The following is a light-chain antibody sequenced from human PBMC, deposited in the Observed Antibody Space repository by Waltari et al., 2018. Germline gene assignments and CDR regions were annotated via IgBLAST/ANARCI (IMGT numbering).Light chain of an antibody. Sequence: QSALTQPASVSGSPGQSITISCTGTSRDVGGNNYVSWYQQHPGKAPKLMIYDVSNRPSWVSKRFSGSKSGNTASLTISGLQAGDEADYYCASYISSSTLELFGGGTSLTVL. J-gene: IGLJ2*01. CDR3: ASYISSSTLEL. CDR1: SRDVGGNNY. V-gene: IGLV2-14*03. CDR2: DVS.